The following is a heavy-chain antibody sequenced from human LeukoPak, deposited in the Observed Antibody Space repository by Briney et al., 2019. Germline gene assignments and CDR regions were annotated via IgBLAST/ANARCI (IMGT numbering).Heavy chain of an antibody. D-gene: IGHD2-2*02. CDR3: ARTCSSSSCYMVH. CDR1: GYTFANFG. J-gene: IGHJ4*02. CDR2: ISVYNGNT. Sequence: ASVKVFCMASGYTFANFGITWVRQAPGQGLEWMGWISVYNGNTNYAQNLQGRVTLTTDTSTSTAYMELRSLRSDDTALYYCARTCSSSSCYMVHWGQGTLVTVSS. V-gene: IGHV1-18*01.